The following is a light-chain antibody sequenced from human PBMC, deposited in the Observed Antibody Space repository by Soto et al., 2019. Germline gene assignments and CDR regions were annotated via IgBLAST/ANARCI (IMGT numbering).Light chain of an antibody. Sequence: DIPMTQSPSTLSASVGDRDTISCRASQSVSAWLAWYQQKPGKAPKLLISDASSLKSGVPSRFSGSGYGTEFTLTISSLQPEDFATYYCQQYSSYSLTFGGGTKVDIK. CDR1: QSVSAW. J-gene: IGKJ4*01. CDR2: DAS. V-gene: IGKV1-5*01. CDR3: QQYSSYSLT.